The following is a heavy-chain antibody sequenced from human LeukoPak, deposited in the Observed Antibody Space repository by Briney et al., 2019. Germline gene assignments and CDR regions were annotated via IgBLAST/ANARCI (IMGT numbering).Heavy chain of an antibody. CDR3: AKDYGLE. CDR1: GFTFSRYW. V-gene: IGHV3-7*01. D-gene: IGHD4-17*01. CDR2: IKQDGSEK. J-gene: IGHJ4*02. Sequence: GGSLRLSCAASGFTFSRYWMSWVRQAPGKGLEWVANIKQDGSEKNYVDSVKGRFTISRDNAKNSLYLQMNSLRAEDTAVYYCAKDYGLEWGQGTLVTVSS.